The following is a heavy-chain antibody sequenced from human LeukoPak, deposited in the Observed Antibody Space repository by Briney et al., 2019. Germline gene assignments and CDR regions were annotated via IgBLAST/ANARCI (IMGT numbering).Heavy chain of an antibody. CDR2: IKQDGSEK. CDR3: ARDSSSWYGGGFDY. Sequence: GGSLRLSCAASGFTFSSYWMSWVRQAPGKGLEWVANIKQDGSEKYYVDSVKGRFTISRDNAKNSLYLQMNSLRAEDTAVYYCARDSSSWYGGGFDYWGQGTLVTVSS. CDR1: GFTFSSYW. J-gene: IGHJ4*02. D-gene: IGHD6-13*01. V-gene: IGHV3-7*01.